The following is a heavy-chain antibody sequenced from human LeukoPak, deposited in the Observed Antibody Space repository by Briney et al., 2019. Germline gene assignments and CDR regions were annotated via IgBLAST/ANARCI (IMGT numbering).Heavy chain of an antibody. CDR3: ARADNLVVAACTPVRSAFEY. V-gene: IGHV1-18*01. Sequence: ASLNVSCKTSGYTFTSYGISWLRQAPGQGLEWMGWISAHKGDTDYAQKFQGRLTVTRDTSTSTVYMELQNLTSDDTAVYYCARADNLVVAACTPVRSAFEYWGQGALITVS. J-gene: IGHJ4*02. CDR2: ISAHKGDT. CDR1: GYTFTSYG. D-gene: IGHD2-15*01.